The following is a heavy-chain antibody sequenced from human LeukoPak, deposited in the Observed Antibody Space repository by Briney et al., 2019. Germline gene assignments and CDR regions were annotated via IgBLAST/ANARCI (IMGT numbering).Heavy chain of an antibody. V-gene: IGHV1-2*04. Sequence: ASVRVSCEASVYTFTAYYVHWVRHAPGQGLVGMVCINPHWGGTNYAQKFKGWVTLTRDTSTSTAYMELSSLRSEDTAVYYCAADPTDIVVVPAAQNEESGGYWGQGTLVTVSS. CDR1: VYTFTAYY. J-gene: IGHJ4*02. CDR2: INPHWGGT. CDR3: AADPTDIVVVPAAQNEESGGY. D-gene: IGHD2-2*01.